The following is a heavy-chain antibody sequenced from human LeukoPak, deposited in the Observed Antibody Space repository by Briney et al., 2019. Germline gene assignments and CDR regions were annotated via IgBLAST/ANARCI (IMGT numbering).Heavy chain of an antibody. Sequence: ASVKVSCKSSGYTFTGYYIHWVRQASGQGFEWMGWINPNSGGTNYAQRFQGRVTVTRDTSISTAYMELSRLRSDDTAFYYCARYDSTVNWFDPWGQGTLVTVSS. D-gene: IGHD3-22*01. CDR1: GYTFTGYY. V-gene: IGHV1-2*02. J-gene: IGHJ5*02. CDR2: INPNSGGT. CDR3: ARYDSTVNWFDP.